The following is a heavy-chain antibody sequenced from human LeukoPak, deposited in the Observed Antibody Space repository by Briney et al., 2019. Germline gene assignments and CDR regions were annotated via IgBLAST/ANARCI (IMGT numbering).Heavy chain of an antibody. CDR2: IYPGGSDT. D-gene: IGHD2-15*01. CDR1: GYSFTSYW. CDR3: ARRRVPGAATFRNWLDP. J-gene: IGHJ5*02. Sequence: GESLKISCKGSGYSFTSYWIGWVRQMPGKGLEWMGIIYPGGSDTRYSPSFQGQVTISADKSISTAYLQWSSLKASDTAMYYCARRRVPGAATFRNWLDPWGQGTLVTVSS. V-gene: IGHV5-51*01.